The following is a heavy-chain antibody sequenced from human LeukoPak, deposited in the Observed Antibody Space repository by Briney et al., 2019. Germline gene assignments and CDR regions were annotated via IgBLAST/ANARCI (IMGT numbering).Heavy chain of an antibody. CDR2: INPNSGGT. CDR1: GYTFTGYY. Sequence: ASVKVSCKASGYTFTGYYMHWVRQAPGQGLEWMGWINPNSGGTNYAQKFQGRVTMTRDTSISTAYMELSRLRSDDTAVYYCARWYSRDSGGYYYYHAFDIWGQGTMVTVSS. V-gene: IGHV1-2*02. J-gene: IGHJ3*02. CDR3: ARWYSRDSGGYYYYHAFDI. D-gene: IGHD3-22*01.